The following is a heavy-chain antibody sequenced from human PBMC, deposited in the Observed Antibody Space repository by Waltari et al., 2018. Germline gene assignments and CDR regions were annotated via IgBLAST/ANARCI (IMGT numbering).Heavy chain of an antibody. V-gene: IGHV1-69*10. CDR2: TIPILGKA. D-gene: IGHD3-16*01. CDR3: ARVSEQRGRRVFDY. J-gene: IGHJ4*02. Sequence: QVQLVQSGAEVKKPGSSVKVSCKASGGTFSSYAISWVRQAPGQGLEWMGGTIPILGKANSAQKFQGRVTITADKSTSTAYMELSSLRSEDTAVYYCARVSEQRGRRVFDYWGQGTLVTVSS. CDR1: GGTFSSYA.